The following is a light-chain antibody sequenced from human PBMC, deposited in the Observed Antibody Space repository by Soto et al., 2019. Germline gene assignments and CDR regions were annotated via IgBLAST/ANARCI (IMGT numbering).Light chain of an antibody. V-gene: IGKV3D-15*01. Sequence: EIVLTQSPATLSLSPGERATLSCRAGQSVSSYLAWYQQKPGQAPRLLIYGASSRATGIPDRFSGSGSGTDFTLTISSLQSEDFAVYYCQQYNNWPLTFGGGTRLEIK. CDR2: GAS. J-gene: IGKJ5*01. CDR3: QQYNNWPLT. CDR1: QSVSSY.